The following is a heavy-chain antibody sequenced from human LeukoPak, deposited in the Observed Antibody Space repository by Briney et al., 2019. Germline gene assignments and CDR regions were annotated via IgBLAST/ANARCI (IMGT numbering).Heavy chain of an antibody. D-gene: IGHD3-16*01. CDR2: INPSGGST. J-gene: IGHJ4*02. CDR3: ARGYDYVWGSYCKTVTIFDY. CDR1: GYTFTSYY. Sequence: GASVKVSCKASGYTFTSYYMHWVRQAPGQGLEWMAIINPSGGSTSYAQKFQGRVTMTRDTSTSTVYMELSSLRSEDTAVYYCARGYDYVWGSYCKTVTIFDYWGQGTLVTVSS. V-gene: IGHV1-46*01.